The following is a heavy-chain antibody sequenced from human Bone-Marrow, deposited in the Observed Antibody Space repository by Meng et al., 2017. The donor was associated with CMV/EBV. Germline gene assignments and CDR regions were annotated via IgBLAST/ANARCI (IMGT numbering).Heavy chain of an antibody. J-gene: IGHJ4*02. Sequence: QLQLQESGPXLVKPXXXLSLTCTVSGDSISSNSHFWGWIRQPPGKGLEWIGTIYYTGTTYNNPSLKSRVAISIDTSKNQFSLKLTSVTAADTAIYYCARGIYDFWEPDYWGQGTLVTVSS. V-gene: IGHV4-39*07. CDR2: IYYTGTT. D-gene: IGHD3-3*01. CDR3: ARGIYDFWEPDY. CDR1: GDSISSNSHF.